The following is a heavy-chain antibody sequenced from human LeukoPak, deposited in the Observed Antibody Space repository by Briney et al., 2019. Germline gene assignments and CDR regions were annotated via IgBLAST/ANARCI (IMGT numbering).Heavy chain of an antibody. D-gene: IGHD6-6*01. V-gene: IGHV3-7*01. CDR1: GFTFSSQW. J-gene: IGHJ3*02. Sequence: PAGSLRLSCAASGFTFSSQWMGWVRQAPGKGLEWVANVNQGGTEKFYVDSVKGRFTISRDNAENSLYLQMNRLRVEDTAVYYCARRRQLDPTTAFDIWGQGTMVTVSS. CDR3: ARRRQLDPTTAFDI. CDR2: VNQGGTEK.